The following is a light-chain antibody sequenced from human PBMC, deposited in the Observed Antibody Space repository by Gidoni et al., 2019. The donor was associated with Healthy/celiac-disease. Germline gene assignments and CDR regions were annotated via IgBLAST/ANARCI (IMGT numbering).Light chain of an antibody. CDR1: QSVSRN. CDR2: GAS. CDR3: QQYNNWPPST. Sequence: EIVMPQSPATLSVSPGERATLSCRASQSVSRNLAWYQQQPGQAPMLLIDGASTRATGIPARFSGSGYGTEFTLTISSLQSEDFAVYYCQQYNNWPPSTCXQXTRLEIK. V-gene: IGKV3D-15*01. J-gene: IGKJ5*01.